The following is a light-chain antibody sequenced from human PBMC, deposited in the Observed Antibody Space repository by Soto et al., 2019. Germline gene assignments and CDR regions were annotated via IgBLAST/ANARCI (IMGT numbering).Light chain of an antibody. CDR3: QHYNSYSEA. Sequence: DIQMTQSPSTLSVSVGDRVTITCRASQTISSWLAWYQQKPGKAPKLLIYKASTLKSGVPSRFSGSGSGTEFTLTISSLQPDDFATYYCQHYNSYSEAFGQGTKLDIK. CDR2: KAS. V-gene: IGKV1-5*03. CDR1: QTISSW. J-gene: IGKJ1*01.